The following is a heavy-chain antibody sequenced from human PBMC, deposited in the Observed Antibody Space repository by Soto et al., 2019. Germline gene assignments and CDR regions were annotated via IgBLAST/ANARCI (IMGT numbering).Heavy chain of an antibody. Sequence: SETLSLTCTVSGGSISSGGYYWSWIRQHPGKGLEWIGYIYYSGSTYYNPSLKSRVTISVDTSKNQFSLKLSSVTAADTAVYYCARGLYDFWSGQSPAIWFDPWGQGTLVTVSS. V-gene: IGHV4-31*03. CDR1: GGSISSGGYY. D-gene: IGHD3-3*01. CDR3: ARGLYDFWSGQSPAIWFDP. CDR2: IYYSGST. J-gene: IGHJ5*02.